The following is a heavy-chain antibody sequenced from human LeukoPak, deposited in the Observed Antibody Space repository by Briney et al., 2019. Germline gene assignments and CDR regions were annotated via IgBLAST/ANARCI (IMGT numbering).Heavy chain of an antibody. J-gene: IGHJ4*02. D-gene: IGHD3-22*01. Sequence: PGGSLRLSCAASGFKFDNYEMSWVRQAPGKGLEWVSTISGTGDDTYYADSVKGRFTISRDKFKNTVSLEMNSLRGEDTAVYYCAREWSLLCWFHYWGQGTLGTVSS. CDR3: AREWSLLCWFHY. CDR1: GFKFDNYE. CDR2: ISGTGDDT. V-gene: IGHV3-23*01.